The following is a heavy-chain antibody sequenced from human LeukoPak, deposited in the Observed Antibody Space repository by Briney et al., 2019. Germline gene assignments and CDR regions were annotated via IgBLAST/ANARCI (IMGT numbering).Heavy chain of an antibody. D-gene: IGHD1-1*01. J-gene: IGHJ4*02. CDR3: ARVSLNWNVFDY. Sequence: PSETLSLTCTVSGYSISSGYFWGWMRQPPGKGLEWVSVIYSGGSTYYADSVKGRFTISRDNAKNTLYLQMNSLRAEDTAVYYCARVSLNWNVFDYWGQGTLVTVSS. CDR1: GYSISSGY. CDR2: IYSGGST. V-gene: IGHV3-53*01.